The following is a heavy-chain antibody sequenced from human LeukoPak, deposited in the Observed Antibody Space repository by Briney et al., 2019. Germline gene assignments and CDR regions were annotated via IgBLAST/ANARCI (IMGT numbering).Heavy chain of an antibody. J-gene: IGHJ4*02. CDR3: ARDPSGSSTTSFDY. Sequence: PGGSLRLSCAASGFTFSSYAMSWVRQAPGKGLEWVSGISGSGASAYYADSVKGRFTISRDNAKNSLYLQMNTLRVEDTAVYYCARDPSGSSTTSFDYWGQGTLVTVSS. D-gene: IGHD1/OR15-1a*01. CDR2: ISGSGASA. CDR1: GFTFSSYA. V-gene: IGHV3-23*01.